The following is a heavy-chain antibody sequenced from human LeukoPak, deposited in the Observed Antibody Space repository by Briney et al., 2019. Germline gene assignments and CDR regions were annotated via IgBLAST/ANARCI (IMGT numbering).Heavy chain of an antibody. J-gene: IGHJ4*02. V-gene: IGHV4-59*01. CDR1: GGSISSYY. Sequence: PSETLSLTCTVSGGSISSYYWSWIRQPPGKGLEWIGYIYYSGSTNYNPSLKSRVTISVDTSKNQFSLNLSSVTAADTAVYYCASQNPLHFDYWGQGTLVTVSS. D-gene: IGHD2-15*01. CDR2: IYYSGST. CDR3: ASQNPLHFDY.